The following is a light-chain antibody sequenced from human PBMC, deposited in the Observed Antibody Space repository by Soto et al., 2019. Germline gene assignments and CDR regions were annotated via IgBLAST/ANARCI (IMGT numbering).Light chain of an antibody. CDR1: QSLTNS. CDR3: QQYYTWPYT. J-gene: IGKJ2*01. CDR2: DTS. Sequence: EIVMTQSPATLSMSPGDRATLSCRASQSLTNSFAWYQQKPGQAPRLLISDTSARATDIPARFSGSGSGTEFTLTISSLQPEDFAIYYCQQYYTWPYTFGQGTKLEIK. V-gene: IGKV3-15*01.